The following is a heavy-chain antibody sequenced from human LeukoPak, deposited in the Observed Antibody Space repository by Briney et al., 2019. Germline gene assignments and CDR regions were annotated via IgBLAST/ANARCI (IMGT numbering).Heavy chain of an antibody. CDR1: GFTFSSYA. J-gene: IGHJ3*02. CDR3: ARDYGDYEAFDI. CDR2: ISSNGGST. D-gene: IGHD4-17*01. Sequence: PGGSLRLSCAASGFTFSSYAMHWVRQAPGKGLEYVSAISSNGGSTYYANSVKGRFTISRDNSKNTLYLQMGSLRAEDMAVYYCARDYGDYEAFDIWGQGTMVTVSS. V-gene: IGHV3-64*01.